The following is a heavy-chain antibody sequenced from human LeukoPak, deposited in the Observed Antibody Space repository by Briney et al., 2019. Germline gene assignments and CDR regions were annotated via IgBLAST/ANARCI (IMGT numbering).Heavy chain of an antibody. J-gene: IGHJ4*02. V-gene: IGHV4-38-2*02. CDR1: GYSISSGYF. CDR3: ARDGYYYDGSFEY. D-gene: IGHD3-22*01. Sequence: SETLSLTCAVSGYSISSGYFWAWIRQPPGKGLEWIGSISHSGSSYSKPSLKSRVIISVDTSNNQFSLKLTSVTAADTATYFCARDGYYYDGSFEYWGQGIRVAVSS. CDR2: ISHSGSS.